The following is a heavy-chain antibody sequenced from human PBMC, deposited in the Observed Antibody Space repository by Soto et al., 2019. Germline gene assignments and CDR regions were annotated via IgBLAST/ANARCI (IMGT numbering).Heavy chain of an antibody. D-gene: IGHD3-22*01. J-gene: IGHJ4*02. CDR2: IIPMFGTA. Sequence: ASVKVSCKASGGTFSSYVISWARQAPGQGLEWMGGIIPMFGTANYAQKFQGRLTITADESTNTAYMELSTLRSEDTAVYFCAKELGYDSNGYYYVVDYWGQGTLVTVSS. CDR3: AKELGYDSNGYYYVVDY. CDR1: GGTFSSYV. V-gene: IGHV1-69*13.